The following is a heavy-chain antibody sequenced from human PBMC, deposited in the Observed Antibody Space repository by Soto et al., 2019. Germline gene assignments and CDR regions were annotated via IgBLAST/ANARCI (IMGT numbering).Heavy chain of an antibody. CDR2: IYYSGST. J-gene: IGHJ5*02. CDR1: GGSISSGDYY. CDR3: ARDAALKWFDP. Sequence: SETLSLTCTFSGGSISSGDYYLSWIRQYPGKGLEWIGYIYYSGSTYYNPSLKSRVIISVDTSKKQFSLKLSSVTAADTAVYYCARDAALKWFDPWGQGTQVTVSS. D-gene: IGHD2-15*01. V-gene: IGHV4-31*03.